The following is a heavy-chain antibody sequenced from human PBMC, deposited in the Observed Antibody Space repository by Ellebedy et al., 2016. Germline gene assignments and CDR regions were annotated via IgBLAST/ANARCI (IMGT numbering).Heavy chain of an antibody. CDR1: GYTFTGYY. CDR2: ISAYNGNT. D-gene: IGHD3-22*01. Sequence: ASVKVSCKASGYTFTGYYMHWVRQAPGQGLEWMGWISAYNGNTNYAQKLQGRVAMTTDTSTSTAYMELSSLRSDDTAVYYCAADRVYESSGLHNYYYGMDVWGQGTAVTVSS. V-gene: IGHV1-18*04. J-gene: IGHJ6*02. CDR3: AADRVYESSGLHNYYYGMDV.